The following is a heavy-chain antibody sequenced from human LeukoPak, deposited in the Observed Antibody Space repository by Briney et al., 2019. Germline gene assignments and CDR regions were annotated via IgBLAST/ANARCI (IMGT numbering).Heavy chain of an antibody. CDR2: IIPIFGTA. CDR1: GFTFTAYQ. D-gene: IGHD6-6*01. CDR3: ARSPELSSIAAPSVGDHYYYYYMDV. J-gene: IGHJ6*03. Sequence: SVKVSCKASGFTFTAYQLHWVRQAPGQGLEWMGGIIPIFGTANYAQKSQGRVTITADKSTSTAYMELSSLRSEDTAVYYCARSPELSSIAAPSVGDHYYYYYMDVWGKGTTVTVSS. V-gene: IGHV1-69*06.